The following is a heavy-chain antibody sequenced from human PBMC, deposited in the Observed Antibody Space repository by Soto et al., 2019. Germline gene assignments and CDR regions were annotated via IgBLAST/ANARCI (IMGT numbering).Heavy chain of an antibody. CDR1: GYSFTSYW. J-gene: IGHJ3*02. D-gene: IGHD3-22*01. Sequence: PXESLKISCKGSGYSFTSYWIGWVRQMPGKGLEWMGIIYPGDSDTRYSPSFQGQVTISADKSISTAYLQWSSLKASDTAMYYCARLYYYDSSGPGWGAFDIWGQGTMATVSS. V-gene: IGHV5-51*01. CDR2: IYPGDSDT. CDR3: ARLYYYDSSGPGWGAFDI.